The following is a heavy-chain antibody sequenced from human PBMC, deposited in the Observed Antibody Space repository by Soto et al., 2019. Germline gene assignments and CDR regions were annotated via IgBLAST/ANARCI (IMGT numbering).Heavy chain of an antibody. J-gene: IGHJ6*03. CDR1: GDSVSSNSAA. V-gene: IGHV6-1*01. CDR2: TYYKSKWFN. D-gene: IGHD5-12*01. Sequence: SQTLSLTCAISGDSVSSNSAAWNWVRQTPSRGREWLGRTYYKSKWFNNYAVSVKSRITINPDTSQNQFSLQLDSVTPEDTAVYYCARGSWDDVSGHYYMDVWGKGTTVTVSS. CDR3: ARGSWDDVSGHYYMDV.